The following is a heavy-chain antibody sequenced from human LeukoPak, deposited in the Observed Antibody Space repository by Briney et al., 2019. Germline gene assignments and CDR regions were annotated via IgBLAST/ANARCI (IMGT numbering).Heavy chain of an antibody. CDR2: IYYSGST. CDR1: GGSISSSSYY. J-gene: IGHJ3*02. V-gene: IGHV4-39*01. D-gene: IGHD6-13*01. CDR3: ARPGAAALGETNAFDI. Sequence: SETLSLTCTVSGGSISSSSYYWGGIRQPPGKGLEWIGSIYYSGSTYYNPSLKSRVTISVDTSKNQFSLKLSSVTAADTAVYYCARPGAAALGETNAFDIWGQGTMVTVSS.